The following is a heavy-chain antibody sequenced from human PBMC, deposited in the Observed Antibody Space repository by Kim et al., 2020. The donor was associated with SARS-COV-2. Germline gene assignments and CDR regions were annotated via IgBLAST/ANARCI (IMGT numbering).Heavy chain of an antibody. J-gene: IGHJ4*02. V-gene: IGHV3-33*01. D-gene: IGHD3-10*01. CDR3: ARPSSSHFDF. Sequence: YVDSVQGRFTISRDYSENTLYLQMDSLSAGDTAVYYCARPSSSHFDFWGQGTLVTVSS.